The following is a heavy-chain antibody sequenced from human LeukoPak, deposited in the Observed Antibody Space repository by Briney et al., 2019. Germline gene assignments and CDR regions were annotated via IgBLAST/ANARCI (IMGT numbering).Heavy chain of an antibody. CDR3: ARDVGSHGAYPPR. D-gene: IGHD4-17*01. CDR2: ISSGSSIM. V-gene: IGHV3-48*02. J-gene: IGHJ4*02. CDR1: GFTFGSYS. Sequence: GGSQTLSCVAWGFTFGSYSMKWVRQAPGKGLEWVSYISSGSSIMYYADSVKGRFSISRDNAKDSLFLRRDSARDDDTAVYYCARDVGSHGAYPPRWGQGTVVTVS.